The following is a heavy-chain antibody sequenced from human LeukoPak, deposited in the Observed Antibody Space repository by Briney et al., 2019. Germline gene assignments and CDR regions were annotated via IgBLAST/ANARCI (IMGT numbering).Heavy chain of an antibody. CDR1: GFTFSRYA. CDR3: ASSLRYLYYFDY. Sequence: PGGSLRLSCAASGFTFSRYAMHWVRQARGKGLEWVAVISYDGSNKYYADSVKGRFTISRDNSKNTLYLQMKSLRAEDTALYYCASSLRYLYYFDYWGQGTLITVSS. J-gene: IGHJ4*02. V-gene: IGHV3-30-3*01. D-gene: IGHD3-9*01. CDR2: ISYDGSNK.